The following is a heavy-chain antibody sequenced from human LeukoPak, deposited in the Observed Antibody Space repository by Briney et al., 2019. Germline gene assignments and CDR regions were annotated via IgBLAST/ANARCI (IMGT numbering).Heavy chain of an antibody. Sequence: ASVKVSCKTSGYTFTSYGITWVRQAPGQGLEWMGWINIYNGNTNYAQKVQGRVTMTTDTSTSTAYMELRSLRSDDTAVYFCARAYCSGGTCSSNYYYYYMDVWGKGTTVTISS. J-gene: IGHJ6*03. CDR2: INIYNGNT. CDR1: GYTFTSYG. CDR3: ARAYCSGGTCSSNYYYYYMDV. D-gene: IGHD2-15*01. V-gene: IGHV1-18*01.